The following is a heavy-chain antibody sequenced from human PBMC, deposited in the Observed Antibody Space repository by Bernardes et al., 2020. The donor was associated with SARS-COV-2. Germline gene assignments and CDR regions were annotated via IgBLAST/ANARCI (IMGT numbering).Heavy chain of an antibody. D-gene: IGHD3-10*01. CDR3: ARSMVRGVYGMDV. V-gene: IGHV4-59*08. CDR2: IYYSGST. J-gene: IGHJ6*02. CDR1: GGSISSYY. Sequence: SETLSLTCTVSGGSISSYYWSWIRQPPGKGLEWIGYIYYSGSTNYNPSLKSRVTISVDTSKNQFSLKLSSVTAADTAVYYCARSMVRGVYGMDVWGQGTTVTVSS.